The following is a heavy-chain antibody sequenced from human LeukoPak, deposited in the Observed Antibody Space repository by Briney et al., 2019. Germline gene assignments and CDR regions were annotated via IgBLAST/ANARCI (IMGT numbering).Heavy chain of an antibody. D-gene: IGHD2-2*01. CDR2: IIPIFGSA. J-gene: IGHJ5*02. CDR3: ARVVTPRYCTSTSCYSKGWFDP. V-gene: IGHV1-69*13. CDR1: GYTFTGYY. Sequence: SVKVSCKASGYTFTGYYMHWVRQAPGQGLEWMGGIIPIFGSANYAQKFQGRVTITADESTSTAYMELSNLRSEDTAVYYCARVVTPRYCTSTSCYSKGWFDPWGQGTLVTVSS.